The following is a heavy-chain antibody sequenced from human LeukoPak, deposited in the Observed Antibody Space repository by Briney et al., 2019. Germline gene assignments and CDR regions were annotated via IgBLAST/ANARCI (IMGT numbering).Heavy chain of an antibody. D-gene: IGHD3-10*02. V-gene: IGHV3-48*04. Sequence: GGSLRLSCAASGFTFSGYAMTWVRQAPGKGLEWVSSISSSSGSTIYYADSVKGRFTISRDNAKNSLYLQMNSLRAEDTAVYYCAELGITMIGGVWGKGTTVTISS. CDR2: ISSSSGSTI. J-gene: IGHJ6*04. CDR1: GFTFSGYA. CDR3: AELGITMIGGV.